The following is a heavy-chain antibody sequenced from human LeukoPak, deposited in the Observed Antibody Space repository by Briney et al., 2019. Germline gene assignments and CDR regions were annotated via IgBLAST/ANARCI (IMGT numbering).Heavy chain of an antibody. CDR2: IRYDGSNK. J-gene: IGHJ6*03. Sequence: PGGSLRLSCAASGFTFSSYGMHWVRQAPGKGLEWVAFIRYDGSNKYYADSVKGRFTISRDNSKNTLYLQMNSLRAEDTAVYYCAGHAYYYYYMDVWGKGTTVTVSS. V-gene: IGHV3-30*02. CDR1: GFTFSSYG. CDR3: AGHAYYYYYMDV.